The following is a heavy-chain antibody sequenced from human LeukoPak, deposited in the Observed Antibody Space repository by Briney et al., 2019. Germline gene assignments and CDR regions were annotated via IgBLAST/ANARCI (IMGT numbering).Heavy chain of an antibody. CDR1: GFTSSSYS. CDR3: ARDKIRGPQHIVGVTHYFDY. D-gene: IGHD2-2*01. CDR2: ISSSSSYI. J-gene: IGHJ4*02. V-gene: IGHV3-21*01. Sequence: GGSLRLSRAASGFTSSSYSMNWVRDAPRKRLEWVSSISSSSSYIYYADSVKGRFTISRDNAKNSLYLQMNTLRAEDTAVYYCARDKIRGPQHIVGVTHYFDYWGQGTLVTVSS.